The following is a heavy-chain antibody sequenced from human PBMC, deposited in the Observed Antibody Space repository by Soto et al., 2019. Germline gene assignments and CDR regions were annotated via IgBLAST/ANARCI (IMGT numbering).Heavy chain of an antibody. J-gene: IGHJ6*02. D-gene: IGHD5-12*01. V-gene: IGHV1-69*06. Sequence: QVQLVQSGAEVQKPGSSVKVSCKASGGTFSSYAISWVRQAPGQGLEWMGGIIPIFGTANYAQKFQGRVTITADKSTSTAYMELSSLRSEDTAVYYCARDHSGYDFGADYYYGMDVWGQGTTVTVSS. CDR1: GGTFSSYA. CDR3: ARDHSGYDFGADYYYGMDV. CDR2: IIPIFGTA.